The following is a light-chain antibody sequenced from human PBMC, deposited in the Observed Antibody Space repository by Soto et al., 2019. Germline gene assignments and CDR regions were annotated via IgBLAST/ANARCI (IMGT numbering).Light chain of an antibody. CDR3: SSYTSSSLYV. J-gene: IGLJ1*01. CDR1: SSDVGGYSY. CDR2: DVS. Sequence: QSVLTQPASVSGSPGQSITISCTGTSSDVGGYSYVPWYQQLPGKAPKLMIYDVSDRPSGVSNRFSGSKSGNTASLTISGLQAEDEADYYCSSYTSSSLYVFGTGTKVTAL. V-gene: IGLV2-14*01.